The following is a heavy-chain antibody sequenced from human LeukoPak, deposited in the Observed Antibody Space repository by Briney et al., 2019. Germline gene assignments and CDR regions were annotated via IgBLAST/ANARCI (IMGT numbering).Heavy chain of an antibody. CDR1: GYTFTGYY. CDR2: INPNSGGT. Sequence: ASVKVSCKASGYTFTGYYVHWVRQAPGQGLEWMGWINPNSGGTNYAQKFQGRVTMTRDTSISTAYMELSRLRSDDTAVYYCARGHDSSGYIPDYWGQGTLVTVSS. J-gene: IGHJ4*02. V-gene: IGHV1-2*02. D-gene: IGHD3-22*01. CDR3: ARGHDSSGYIPDY.